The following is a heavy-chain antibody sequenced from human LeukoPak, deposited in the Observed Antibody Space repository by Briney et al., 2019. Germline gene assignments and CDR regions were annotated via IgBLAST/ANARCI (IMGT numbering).Heavy chain of an antibody. J-gene: IGHJ6*02. V-gene: IGHV4-39*01. CDR1: GGSISSSSYY. Sequence: SETLSLTCTVSGGSISSSSYYWGWIRQPPGKGLEWIGSIYYSGSTYYNPSLKSRVTISVDTSKNQFSLKLSSVTAADTAVYYCARHLTTGPRDYGMDVWGQGTTVTVSS. CDR3: ARHLTTGPRDYGMDV. D-gene: IGHD4-11*01. CDR2: IYYSGST.